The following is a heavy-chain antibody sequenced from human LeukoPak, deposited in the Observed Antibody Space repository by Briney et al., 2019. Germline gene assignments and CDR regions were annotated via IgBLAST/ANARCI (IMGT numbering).Heavy chain of an antibody. V-gene: IGHV3-30*04. Sequence: PGGSLRLSCAASGFTFSSYAMHWVRQAPGKGLEWVAVISYDGSNKYYADSVKGRFTISRDNSKNTLYLQMNSLRAEDTAVYYCASADRSGSYFLGDYWGQGTLVTVSS. CDR2: ISYDGSNK. D-gene: IGHD1-26*01. CDR3: ASADRSGSYFLGDY. J-gene: IGHJ4*02. CDR1: GFTFSSYA.